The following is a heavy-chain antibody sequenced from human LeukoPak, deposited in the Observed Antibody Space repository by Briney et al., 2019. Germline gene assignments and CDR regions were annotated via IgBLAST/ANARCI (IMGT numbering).Heavy chain of an antibody. Sequence: GGSLRLSCAASGFTFSTYAMSWVRQAPGKGLEWVSGISGSGRNTFYADSVKGRFTISRENSKNTLYLQMNSLGAEDTAVYYCAKDYYDSSAYPYYFDSWGQGTLVTVSS. D-gene: IGHD3-22*01. CDR1: GFTFSTYA. CDR2: ISGSGRNT. V-gene: IGHV3-23*01. J-gene: IGHJ4*02. CDR3: AKDYYDSSAYPYYFDS.